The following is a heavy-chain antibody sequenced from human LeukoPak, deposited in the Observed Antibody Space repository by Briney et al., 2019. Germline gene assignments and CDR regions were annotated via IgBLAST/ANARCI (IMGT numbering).Heavy chain of an antibody. CDR1: GLIFSSYW. D-gene: IGHD1-26*01. J-gene: IGHJ3*01. CDR2: IKKDGSEK. Sequence: PGGSLRLSCAASGLIFSSYWMSWVRQAPGKGLEWVANIKKDGSEKYYVDSVKGRFTISRDNAKNSLYLQMDSLRADDTAVYHCARQETSSYNGAFDFWGQGTMVTVSS. CDR3: ARQETSSYNGAFDF. V-gene: IGHV3-7*01.